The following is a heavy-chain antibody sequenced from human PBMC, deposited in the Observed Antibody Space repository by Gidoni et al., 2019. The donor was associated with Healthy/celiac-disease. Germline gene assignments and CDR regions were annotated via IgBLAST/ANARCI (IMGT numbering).Heavy chain of an antibody. J-gene: IGHJ3*02. Sequence: QVQLVQSGAEVKKPGSSVKVSCKASGGTFSSYVISWVRQAPGQGLEWMGRIIPILGIANYAQKFQGRVTITVDKSTSTAYMELSSLRSEDTAVYYCAPTMVRGVTNAFDIWGQGTMVTVSS. D-gene: IGHD3-10*01. CDR2: IIPILGIA. CDR3: APTMVRGVTNAFDI. V-gene: IGHV1-69*04. CDR1: GGTFSSYV.